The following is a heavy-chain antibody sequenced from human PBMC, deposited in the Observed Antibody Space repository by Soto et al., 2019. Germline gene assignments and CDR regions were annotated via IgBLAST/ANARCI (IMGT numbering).Heavy chain of an antibody. V-gene: IGHV1-8*01. Sequence: GASVKVSCKAPGYTFTSYDINWVRQATGQGLEWMGWMNPNSGNTGYAQKFQGRVTMTRNTSISTAYMELSSLRSEDTAVYYCARVRDGCSASSGCSPYFDYWGQGTLVTVSS. CDR2: MNPNSGNT. J-gene: IGHJ4*02. D-gene: IGHD6-19*01. CDR1: GYTFTSYD. CDR3: ARVRDGCSASSGCSPYFDY.